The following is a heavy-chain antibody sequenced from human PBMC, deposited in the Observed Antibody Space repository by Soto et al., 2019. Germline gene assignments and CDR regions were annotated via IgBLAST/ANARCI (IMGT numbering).Heavy chain of an antibody. CDR3: ASTTYLGGYAAHFDY. J-gene: IGHJ4*02. V-gene: IGHV1-69*01. CDR1: GVTFSSYA. D-gene: IGHD5-12*01. Sequence: QVQLVQSGAEVKKPGSSVKVSCKASGVTFSSYAISWVRQAPGQGLEWMGGIIPIFGTANYAQKFQGRVTITADESTSTAYMELRSLRSEDTAVYYCASTTYLGGYAAHFDYWGQGTLVTVSS. CDR2: IIPIFGTA.